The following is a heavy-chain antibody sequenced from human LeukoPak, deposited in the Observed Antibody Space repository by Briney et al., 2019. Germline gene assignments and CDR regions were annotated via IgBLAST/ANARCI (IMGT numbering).Heavy chain of an antibody. D-gene: IGHD3-10*01. CDR3: ARRPYYGSGSYYKTLFDY. J-gene: IGHJ4*02. CDR2: INHSGST. CDR1: GGSFSGYY. Sequence: SEALSLTCAVYGGSFSGYYWSWIRQPPGKGLEWIGEINHSGSTNYNPSLKSRVTISVDTSKNQFSLKLSSVTAADTAVYYCARRPYYGSGSYYKTLFDYWGQGTLVTVSS. V-gene: IGHV4-34*01.